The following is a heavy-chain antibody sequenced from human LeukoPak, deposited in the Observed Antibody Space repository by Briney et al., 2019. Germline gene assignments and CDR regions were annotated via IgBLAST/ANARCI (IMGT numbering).Heavy chain of an antibody. V-gene: IGHV1-2*02. D-gene: IGHD6-13*01. CDR3: ARGGAAAGMRTKNY. Sequence: ASVKVSCKASGYTFTGYYMHWVRQAPGQGLEWMGWINPNRGGTNYAQKFQGRVTMTRDTSISTAYMELSRLRSDDTAVYYCARGGAAAGMRTKNYWGQGTLVTVSS. CDR2: INPNRGGT. J-gene: IGHJ4*02. CDR1: GYTFTGYY.